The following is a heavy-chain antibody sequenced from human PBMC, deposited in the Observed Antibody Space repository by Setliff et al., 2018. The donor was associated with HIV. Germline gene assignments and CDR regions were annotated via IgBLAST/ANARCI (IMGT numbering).Heavy chain of an antibody. V-gene: IGHV4-39*01. CDR3: ARVSITYWYSIPRDYYYYMDV. Sequence: LTCTVSGGSINSTSYYWGWIRQPPGNGLEWIGSIYHTGSTYYKPSLKSRVTISVDTSKNQFSLKLSSVTAADTAVYYCARVSITYWYSIPRDYYYYMDVWGEGTTVTV. CDR2: IYHTGST. J-gene: IGHJ6*03. D-gene: IGHD2-8*02. CDR1: GGSINSTSYY.